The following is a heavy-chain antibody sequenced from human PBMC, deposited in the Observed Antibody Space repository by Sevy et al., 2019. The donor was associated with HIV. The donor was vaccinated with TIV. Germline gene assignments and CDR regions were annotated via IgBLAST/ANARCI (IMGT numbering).Heavy chain of an antibody. D-gene: IGHD2-2*01. V-gene: IGHV3-53*01. CDR2: IYSGGNT. CDR3: ARDRRGYCSSTSCYPYGMDV. Sequence: GGSLRLSCAASGFTVSSNYMTWVRQAPGKGLEWVSVIYSGGNTYYADSVKGRFTISRDNSKNTLYLQMNSLRAEDTAVYYCARDRRGYCSSTSCYPYGMDVCGQGTTVTVSS. J-gene: IGHJ6*02. CDR1: GFTVSSNY.